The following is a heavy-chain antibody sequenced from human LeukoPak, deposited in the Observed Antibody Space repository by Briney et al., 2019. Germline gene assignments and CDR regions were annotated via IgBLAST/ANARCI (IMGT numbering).Heavy chain of an antibody. CDR3: ARGGATRFDP. Sequence: PGGSLRLSCAASGFSFSTYEMNWVRQAPGKGLEWVSYISSSGSTINYADSVKGRFTVSRDNAKNSLYLQVNSLRDEDTAVCYCARGGATRFDPWGQGTLVTVSS. CDR1: GFSFSTYE. V-gene: IGHV3-48*03. J-gene: IGHJ5*02. CDR2: ISSSGSTI. D-gene: IGHD1-26*01.